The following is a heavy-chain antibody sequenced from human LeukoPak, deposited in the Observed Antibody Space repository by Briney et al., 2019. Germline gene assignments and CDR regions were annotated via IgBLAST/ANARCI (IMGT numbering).Heavy chain of an antibody. D-gene: IGHD6-13*01. V-gene: IGHV3-30*02. CDR3: AFHRYSSSWYFDY. Sequence: PGGSLRLSCAASGFTFSTYGMHWVRQAPGMGLEWVAFIRLDGSNKYHADSVKGRFTISRDNSKNTLYLQMNSLRAEDTAVYYCAFHRYSSSWYFDYWGQGTLVTVSS. CDR2: IRLDGSNK. J-gene: IGHJ4*02. CDR1: GFTFSTYG.